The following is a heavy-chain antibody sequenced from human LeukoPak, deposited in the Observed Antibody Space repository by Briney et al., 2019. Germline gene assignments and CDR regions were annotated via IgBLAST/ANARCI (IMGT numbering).Heavy chain of an antibody. Sequence: ASVKVSCKASGYTFTSYHMHWVRQAPGQGLEWMGIINPSGGSTSYAQKFQGRVTMTRDTSTSTVYMELSSLRSEDTAVYYCARDRFTMVRGATPLYYWGQGTLVTVSS. J-gene: IGHJ4*02. D-gene: IGHD3-10*01. CDR2: INPSGGST. V-gene: IGHV1-46*01. CDR3: ARDRFTMVRGATPLYY. CDR1: GYTFTSYH.